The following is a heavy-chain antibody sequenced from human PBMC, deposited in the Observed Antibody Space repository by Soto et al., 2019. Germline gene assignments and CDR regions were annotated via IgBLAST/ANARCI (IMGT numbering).Heavy chain of an antibody. V-gene: IGHV3-72*01. CDR1: GFTFSDHY. Sequence: EVQLVESGGGLVQPGGSLRLSCATSGFTFSDHYMDWVRRAPGRGLELVARSRNKANSYTTKYAASVKGRFSISRDDSKNSVYLQMNSLKSADTAVYYCSRGRPAAGRNWIDPWGQGTLVTVSS. J-gene: IGHJ5*02. D-gene: IGHD6-13*01. CDR3: SRGRPAAGRNWIDP. CDR2: SRNKANSYTT.